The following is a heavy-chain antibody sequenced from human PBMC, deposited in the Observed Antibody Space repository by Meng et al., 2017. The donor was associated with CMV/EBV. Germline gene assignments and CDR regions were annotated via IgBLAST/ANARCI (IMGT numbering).Heavy chain of an antibody. CDR1: GYSFTNYW. CDR3: ARQGNSGGDWLDP. Sequence: GGSLRLSCQASGYSFTNYWIGWVRQMPGKGLERMGIIYPSDSDTRYSPSFQGQVSMSVDKSINTAYLKWSSLKASDSAMYYCARQGNSGGDWLDPWGQGTPVTVSS. J-gene: IGHJ5*02. V-gene: IGHV5-51*01. CDR2: IYPSDSDT. D-gene: IGHD1-7*01.